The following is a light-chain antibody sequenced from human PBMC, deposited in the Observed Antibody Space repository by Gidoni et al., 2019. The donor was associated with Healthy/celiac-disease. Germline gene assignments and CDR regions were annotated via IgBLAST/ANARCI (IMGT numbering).Light chain of an antibody. CDR3: QAWNSSTGV. Sequence: SYELTQPPSVSVSPGQTASITCSGAKLRDKYACLYQQKPGQSPVLVIYQDPKRPSGIPERFSGSNSGTTATLTVRGTQDMDEDDCYCQAWNSSTGVFGGGTKLTVL. CDR2: QDP. J-gene: IGLJ2*01. CDR1: KLRDKY. V-gene: IGLV3-1*01.